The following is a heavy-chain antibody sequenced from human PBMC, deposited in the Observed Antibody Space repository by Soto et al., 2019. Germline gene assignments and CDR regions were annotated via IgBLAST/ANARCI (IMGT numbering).Heavy chain of an antibody. CDR1: GYSFTNYG. Sequence: ASLEVSCKGSGYSFTNYGIGWVRQAPGQGVERVACTNPHRETADHAQKPPTRITMTTDTSTPPIYTELRSLTPADTAVYYCAKGNGSGWNNNWFDPRGQGTLVTVSS. CDR2: TNPHRETA. J-gene: IGHJ5*02. D-gene: IGHD6-19*01. V-gene: IGHV1-18*01. CDR3: AKGNGSGWNNNWFDP.